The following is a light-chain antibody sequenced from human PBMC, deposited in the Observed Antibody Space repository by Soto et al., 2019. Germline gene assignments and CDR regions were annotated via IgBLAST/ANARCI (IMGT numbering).Light chain of an antibody. Sequence: EIVLTQSPGTLSLSPGERATLSCRTSQSVSNSYISWYQQKPGQAPRLLIYGASHRATGITDRFSGFGSGTDFSLTISRLEPEDCAVYYCQQYDTPLIYTFGQGTKLEIK. CDR1: QSVSNSY. J-gene: IGKJ2*01. CDR3: QQYDTPLIYT. V-gene: IGKV3-20*01. CDR2: GAS.